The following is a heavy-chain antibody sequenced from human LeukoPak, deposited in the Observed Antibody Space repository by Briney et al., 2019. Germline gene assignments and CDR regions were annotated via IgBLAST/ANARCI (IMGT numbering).Heavy chain of an antibody. V-gene: IGHV3-15*01. CDR3: TSGVGTLDY. Sequence: GGSLRLSCAASGFTFINAWMTWVRQAPGKGLEWVGRIQSTTNGGTPDYATPVKGRFTISRDDSKNTLYLQMNSLKTEDTAVYYCTSGVGTLDYWSQGALVTVSS. J-gene: IGHJ4*02. CDR1: GFTFINAW. CDR2: IQSTTNGGTP. D-gene: IGHD1-14*01.